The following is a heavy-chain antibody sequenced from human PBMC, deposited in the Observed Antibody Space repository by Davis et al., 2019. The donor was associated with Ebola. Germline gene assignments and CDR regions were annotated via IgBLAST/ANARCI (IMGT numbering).Heavy chain of an antibody. J-gene: IGHJ6*02. CDR3: ARSLMGYDGYYYYGMDV. CDR2: ISSSSSYI. V-gene: IGHV3-21*01. D-gene: IGHD2-8*01. Sequence: GGSLRLSCAASGFTFSSYSMNWVRQAPGKGLEWVSSISSSSSYIYYADSVKGRFTISRDNAKNSLYLQMNSLRAEDTAVYYCARSLMGYDGYYYYGMDVWGQGTTVTVSS. CDR1: GFTFSSYS.